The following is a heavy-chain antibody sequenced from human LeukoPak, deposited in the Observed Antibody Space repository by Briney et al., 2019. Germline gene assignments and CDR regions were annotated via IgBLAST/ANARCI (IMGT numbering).Heavy chain of an antibody. Sequence: GGSLRLSCAASGFTLRSYDMSWVRQAPGKGLEWVAATSGSGINSYYADSVRGRFTISRDNSQNTLYLQMDSLRAEDTALYYCAKEYSGYDFDYWGQGTLVTVSS. V-gene: IGHV3-23*01. CDR1: GFTLRSYD. D-gene: IGHD5-12*01. CDR3: AKEYSGYDFDY. J-gene: IGHJ4*02. CDR2: TSGSGINS.